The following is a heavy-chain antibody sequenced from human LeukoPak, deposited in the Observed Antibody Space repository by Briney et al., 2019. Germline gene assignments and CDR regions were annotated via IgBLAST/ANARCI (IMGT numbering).Heavy chain of an antibody. CDR3: ARLIPRGNWFDP. CDR1: GGSISSSSYY. Sequence: KPSETLSLTCTVSGGSISSSSYYWGWIRQPPGKGLEWIGSIYYSGSTYYNPSLKSRVTISVDTSKNQFSLKLNSVTAADTAVYYCARLIPRGNWFDPWGQGTLVTVSS. CDR2: IYYSGST. V-gene: IGHV4-39*01. D-gene: IGHD3-16*01. J-gene: IGHJ5*02.